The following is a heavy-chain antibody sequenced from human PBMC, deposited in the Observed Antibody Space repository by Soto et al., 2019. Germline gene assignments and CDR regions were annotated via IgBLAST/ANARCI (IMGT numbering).Heavy chain of an antibody. CDR1: QFTFSNYG. Sequence: QVQLVESGGGVVQPGRSLRLSCEASQFTFSNYGMHWVRQAPGKGLEWVAVIWNDGSSRYYADSVKGRFTISRDNSKNTLFLKMNNLRAEDTAVYYCARPDIVAAIGGALDCWGQGTLVTVSS. CDR2: IWNDGSSR. CDR3: ARPDIVAAIGGALDC. V-gene: IGHV3-33*01. D-gene: IGHD5-12*01. J-gene: IGHJ4*02.